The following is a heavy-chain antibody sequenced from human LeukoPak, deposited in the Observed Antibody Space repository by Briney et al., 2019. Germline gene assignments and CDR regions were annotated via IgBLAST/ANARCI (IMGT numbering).Heavy chain of an antibody. CDR3: ARVQWLANWLDP. J-gene: IGHJ5*02. V-gene: IGHV4-59*01. CDR2: IYYSGST. D-gene: IGHD6-19*01. Sequence: SETLSLTCTVSGGSISSYYWSWIRQPPGKGLEWIGYIYYSGSTNYNPSLKSRVTISVDTSKNQFSLKLSSVTAADTAVYYCARVQWLANWLDPWGQGTLVTVSS. CDR1: GGSISSYY.